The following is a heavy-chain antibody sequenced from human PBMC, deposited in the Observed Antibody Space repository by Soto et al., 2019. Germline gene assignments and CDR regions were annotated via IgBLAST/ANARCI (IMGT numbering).Heavy chain of an antibody. CDR3: ASTWDHGFESGGYPYYFYYMDV. J-gene: IGHJ6*03. D-gene: IGHD3-10*01. Sequence: SETLSLTCTVSGGSLSRHYWSWIRQPPGKGLEWIGYIYYSGSTNYNPSLKSRVTISLDTSKTQFSLRLTSVAAADTAVYYCASTWDHGFESGGYPYYFYYMDVWGKGATVTVSS. CDR2: IYYSGST. V-gene: IGHV4-59*11. CDR1: GGSLSRHY.